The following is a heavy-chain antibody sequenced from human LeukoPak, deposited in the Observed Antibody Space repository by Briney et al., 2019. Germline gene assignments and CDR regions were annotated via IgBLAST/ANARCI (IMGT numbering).Heavy chain of an antibody. CDR1: GYTFTGYY. Sequence: ASVKVSCKASGYTFTGYYIHWVRQAPGQGLEWMGWISAYNGNTNYAQKLQGRVTMTTDTSTSTAYMELRSLRSDDTAVYYCARVYYDTLMPWGQGTLVTVSS. CDR2: ISAYNGNT. D-gene: IGHD3-9*01. CDR3: ARVYYDTLMP. V-gene: IGHV1-18*04. J-gene: IGHJ5*02.